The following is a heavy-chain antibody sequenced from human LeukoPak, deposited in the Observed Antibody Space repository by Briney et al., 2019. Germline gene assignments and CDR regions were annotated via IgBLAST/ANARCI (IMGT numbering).Heavy chain of an antibody. J-gene: IGHJ6*03. D-gene: IGHD2-8*01. Sequence: ASVKVSCKASGYTFSGSYIHWVRQAPGQGLEWMGRINPNSGDTNSPQKFQCRVTMTRDTSITTAYMELSSLTSDDTAVYFCARSAGHCNDGVCFTDYYMDVWGKGTTVTVSS. CDR1: GYTFSGSY. V-gene: IGHV1-2*06. CDR3: ARSAGHCNDGVCFTDYYMDV. CDR2: INPNSGDT.